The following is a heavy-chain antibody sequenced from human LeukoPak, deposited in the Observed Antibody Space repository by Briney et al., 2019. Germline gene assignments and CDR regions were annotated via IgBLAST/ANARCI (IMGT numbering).Heavy chain of an antibody. V-gene: IGHV3-20*04. CDR1: GFTFDDYG. Sequence: PGGSLRLSCAASGFTFDDYGMSWVRQAPGKVLEWVSGINWNGGSTGYADSVKGRFTISRDNAKNSLYLQMNSLRAEDTALCYCARAPALLWFGELSPHYFDYWGQGTLVTVSS. CDR3: ARAPALLWFGELSPHYFDY. CDR2: INWNGGST. D-gene: IGHD3-10*01. J-gene: IGHJ4*02.